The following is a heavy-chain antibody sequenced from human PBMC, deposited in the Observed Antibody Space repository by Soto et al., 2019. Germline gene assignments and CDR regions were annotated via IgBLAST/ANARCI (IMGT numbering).Heavy chain of an antibody. J-gene: IGHJ4*02. V-gene: IGHV3-21*01. Sequence: EVQLVESGGGLVKPGGSLRLSCAASGFTFSSYSMNWVRQAPGKGLEWVSSISSSSSYIYYADSVKGRFTISRDNAKNSLYLQMNSLRAEDTAVYYCARGRYCSGGSCYSKTFDYWGQGTLVTVSS. CDR1: GFTFSSYS. D-gene: IGHD2-15*01. CDR3: ARGRYCSGGSCYSKTFDY. CDR2: ISSSSSYI.